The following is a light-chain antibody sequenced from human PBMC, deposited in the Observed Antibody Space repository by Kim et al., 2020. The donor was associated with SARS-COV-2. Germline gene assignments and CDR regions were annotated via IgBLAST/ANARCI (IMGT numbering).Light chain of an antibody. CDR3: QQYDISPYN. Sequence: EIVVTQSPGTLSLSPGGRATLSCRVSQSVDNRYLAWYQQKPGQGPRLLISGASSRATGISDRFSGSGSGTDFTLTISRLEPEDSAVYYCQQYDISPYNFGQGTKLEI. CDR2: GAS. J-gene: IGKJ2*01. V-gene: IGKV3-20*01. CDR1: QSVDNRY.